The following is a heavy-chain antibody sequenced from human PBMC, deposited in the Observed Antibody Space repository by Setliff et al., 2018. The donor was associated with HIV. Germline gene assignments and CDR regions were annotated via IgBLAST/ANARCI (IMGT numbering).Heavy chain of an antibody. J-gene: IGHJ3*02. CDR2: IKQDERQR. CDR1: GFNFSHHY. V-gene: IGHV3-7*01. CDR3: ARDRRYYDSRQPWAFDI. D-gene: IGHD3-22*01. Sequence: GGSLRLSCAASGFNFSHHYMSWVRQAPGKGLEWVANIKQDERQRFYVASVKGRFAVSRDNARNSLYLQMDSLRAEDTALYYCARDRRYYDSRQPWAFDIWGQGTMVTVSS.